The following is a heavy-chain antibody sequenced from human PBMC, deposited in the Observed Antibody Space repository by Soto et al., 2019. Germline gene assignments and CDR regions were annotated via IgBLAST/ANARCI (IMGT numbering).Heavy chain of an antibody. Sequence: PSETLSLTCTVSGGSISSYYWSWIRQPPGKGLEWIGYIYYSRSTNYNPSLKSRVTISVDTSKNQFSLKLSSVTAADTAVYYCARQQDIAVAGIAYYFDYWGQGTLVTVCS. V-gene: IGHV4-59*08. CDR1: GGSISSYY. CDR2: IYYSRST. CDR3: ARQQDIAVAGIAYYFDY. D-gene: IGHD6-19*01. J-gene: IGHJ4*02.